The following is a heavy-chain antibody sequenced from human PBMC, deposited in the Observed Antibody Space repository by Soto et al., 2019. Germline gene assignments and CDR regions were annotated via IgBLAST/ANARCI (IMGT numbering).Heavy chain of an antibody. CDR3: AADTGDIEVVPATT. J-gene: IGHJ4*02. CDR2: IYYSGST. CDR1: GGSISSSSYY. Sequence: ETLSLTCTVSGGSISSSSYYWGWIRQPPGKGLEWIGSIYYSGSTYYNPSLKSRVTISVDTSKNQFSLKLSSVTADDTAMYYCAADTGDIEVVPATTWGQGTLVTVSS. D-gene: IGHD2-15*01. V-gene: IGHV4-39*07.